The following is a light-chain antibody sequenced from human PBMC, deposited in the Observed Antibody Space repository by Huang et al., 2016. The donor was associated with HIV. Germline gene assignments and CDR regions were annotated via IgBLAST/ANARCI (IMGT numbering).Light chain of an antibody. CDR1: QSVSSN. J-gene: IGKJ1*01. V-gene: IGKV3-15*01. Sequence: EIVMTQSPATLSVSPGERATLSCRASQSVSSNLAWYQQKPGQGPRPLIFGASTRATGIPSRFSGSGSGTEFTLTISSLQSEDFAVYYCQQYNNWPPWTFGQGTKVEIK. CDR3: QQYNNWPPWT. CDR2: GAS.